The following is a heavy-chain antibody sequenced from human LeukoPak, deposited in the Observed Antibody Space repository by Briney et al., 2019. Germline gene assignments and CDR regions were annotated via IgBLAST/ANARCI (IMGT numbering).Heavy chain of an antibody. Sequence: VASVKVSFKTSGYTFTGQYLHWVRQAPGQGLEWMGWINPNSGGSKSVQKLQGRVIMTRDTSISTAYMELRSLSSDDTAVYYCARGRQLHLGELFPFAEFFQPWGQGTLVTVFS. D-gene: IGHD3-16*01. CDR1: GYTFTGQY. CDR2: INPNSGGS. CDR3: ARGRQLHLGELFPFAEFFQP. V-gene: IGHV1-2*02. J-gene: IGHJ1*01.